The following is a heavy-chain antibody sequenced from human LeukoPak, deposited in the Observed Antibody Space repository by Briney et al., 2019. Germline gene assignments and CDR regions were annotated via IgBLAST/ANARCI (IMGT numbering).Heavy chain of an antibody. CDR2: ISSSSSYI. D-gene: IGHD1-26*01. Sequence: GSLRLSCAASGFTFSSYSMNWVRQAPGKGLEWVSSISSSSSYIYYADSVKGRFAISRDNAKNSLYLQMNSLRAEDTAVYYCARAVAKWELPGYWGQGTLVTVSS. J-gene: IGHJ4*02. CDR1: GFTFSSYS. V-gene: IGHV3-21*01. CDR3: ARAVAKWELPGY.